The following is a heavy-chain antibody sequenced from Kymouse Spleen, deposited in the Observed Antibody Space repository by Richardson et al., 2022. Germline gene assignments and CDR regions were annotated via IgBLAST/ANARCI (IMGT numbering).Heavy chain of an antibody. CDR3: TRYNWNGDY. V-gene: IGHV3-73*02. J-gene: IGHJ4*02. CDR2: IRSKANSYAT. CDR1: GFTFSGSA. D-gene: IGHD1-1*01. Sequence: EVQLVESGGGLVQPGGSLKLSCAASGFTFSGSAMHWVRQASGKGLEWVGRIRSKANSYATAYAASVKGRFTISRDDSKNTAYLQMNSLKTEDTAVYYCTRYNWNGDYWGQGTLVTVSS.